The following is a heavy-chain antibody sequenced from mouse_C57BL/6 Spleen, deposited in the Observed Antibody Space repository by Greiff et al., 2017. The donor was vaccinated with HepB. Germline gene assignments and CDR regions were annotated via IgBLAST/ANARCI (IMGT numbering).Heavy chain of an antibody. CDR3: VRDAGVYYYGSSSWFAY. CDR2: IRSKSSNYAT. CDR1: GFTFNTYA. V-gene: IGHV10-3*01. D-gene: IGHD1-1*01. Sequence: EVQRVESGGGLVQPKGSLKLSCAASGFTFNTYAMHWVRQAPGKGLEWVARIRSKSSNYATYYADSVKDRFTISRDDSQSMLYLQMNNLKTEDTAMYYCVRDAGVYYYGSSSWFAYWGQGTLVTVSA. J-gene: IGHJ3*01.